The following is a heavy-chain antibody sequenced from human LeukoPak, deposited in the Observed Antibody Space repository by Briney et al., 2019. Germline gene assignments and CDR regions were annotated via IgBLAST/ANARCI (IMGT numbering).Heavy chain of an antibody. V-gene: IGHV3-30*04. CDR1: GFTFSSYA. CDR2: ISYDGSNK. CDR3: ARAGIAAAGVSFDY. Sequence: PGGSLRLSCAASGFTFSSYAMHWVRQAPGKGLEWVAVISYDGSNKYYADSVKGRVTISRDNSKNTLYLQMNSLRAEDTAVYYCARAGIAAAGVSFDYWGQGTLVTVSS. J-gene: IGHJ4*02. D-gene: IGHD6-13*01.